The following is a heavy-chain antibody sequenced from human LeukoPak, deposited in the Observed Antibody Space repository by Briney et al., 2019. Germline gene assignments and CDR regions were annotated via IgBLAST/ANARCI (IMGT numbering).Heavy chain of an antibody. Sequence: SVKVSCKASGGTFSSYAISWVRQAPGQGLEWMGRIIPILGIANYAQKFQGRVTITADKSTSTAYMELSSLRSEDTAVYYCARPDRGGSTGIVVPAFDYWGQGTLVTVSS. CDR1: GGTFSSYA. V-gene: IGHV1-69*04. CDR2: IIPILGIA. CDR3: ARPDRGGSTGIVVPAFDY. J-gene: IGHJ4*02. D-gene: IGHD2-2*01.